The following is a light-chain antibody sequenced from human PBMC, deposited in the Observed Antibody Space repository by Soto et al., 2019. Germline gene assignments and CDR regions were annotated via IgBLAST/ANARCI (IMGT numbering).Light chain of an antibody. CDR1: SSDVATYNL. CDR2: EVT. Sequence: QSALTQPASVSGSPGQSITISCTGTSSDVATYNLVSWYQQRPGTAPQPIIYEVTKRPSGVSTRFSGSQSGNTASLTISGLQADDEADYYCCSRVFGGGTKLTVL. J-gene: IGLJ3*02. V-gene: IGLV2-23*02. CDR3: CSRV.